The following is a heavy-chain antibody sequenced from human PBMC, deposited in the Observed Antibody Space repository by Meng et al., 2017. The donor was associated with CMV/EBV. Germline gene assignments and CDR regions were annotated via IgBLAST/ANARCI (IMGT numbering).Heavy chain of an antibody. J-gene: IGHJ5*02. CDR3: ARGYCSSTSCRTGVWFDP. CDR2: IIPIFGTA. D-gene: IGHD2-2*01. CDR1: GGTFSSYA. Sequence: SVKVSCKASGGTFSSYAISWVRQAPGQGLEWMGGIIPIFGTANYAQKFQGRVTITTDESTSTAYMELSSLRSEDTAVYYCARGYCSSTSCRTGVWFDPWGQGTLVTVSS. V-gene: IGHV1-69*05.